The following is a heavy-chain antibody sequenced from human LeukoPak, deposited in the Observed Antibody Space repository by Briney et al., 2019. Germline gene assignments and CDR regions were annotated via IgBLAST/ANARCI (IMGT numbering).Heavy chain of an antibody. CDR3: ARGHAGYYYDSSGYFDY. CDR2: IFSGGST. J-gene: IGHJ4*02. CDR1: GFTVSSNY. Sequence: GGSLRLSCAASGFTVSSNYMSRVRQAPGKGLEWVSVIFSGGSTYYADSVKGRFTISRDNSKNTLYLQMNSLRAEDTAVYYCARGHAGYYYDSSGYFDYWGQGTLVTVSS. D-gene: IGHD3-22*01. V-gene: IGHV3-53*01.